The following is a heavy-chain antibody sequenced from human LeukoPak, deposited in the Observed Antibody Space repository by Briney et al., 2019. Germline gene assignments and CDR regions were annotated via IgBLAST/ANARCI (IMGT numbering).Heavy chain of an antibody. D-gene: IGHD2-2*01. Sequence: GASVKVSCXVSGYTLTELSMHWVRQALGKGLEWMGGFDPEDGETIYAQKFQGRVTMTEDTSTDTAYMELSSLRSEDTAVYYCATAPSIVVVPAAMGWFDPWGQGTLVTVSS. V-gene: IGHV1-24*01. CDR2: FDPEDGET. J-gene: IGHJ5*02. CDR3: ATAPSIVVVPAAMGWFDP. CDR1: GYTLTELS.